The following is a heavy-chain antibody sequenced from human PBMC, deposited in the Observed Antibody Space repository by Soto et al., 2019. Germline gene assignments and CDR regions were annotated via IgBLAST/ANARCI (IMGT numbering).Heavy chain of an antibody. D-gene: IGHD3-10*01. Sequence: QVQLQQWGAGLLKPSETLSLTCAVYGGSFSGYYWSWIRQPPGKGLEWIGEINHSGSTNYNPSLKSRVTISVDTSKNQFSLKLSSVTAADTAVYYCARGRPVLLWFGENYYFDYWGQGTLVTVSS. CDR3: ARGRPVLLWFGENYYFDY. J-gene: IGHJ4*02. CDR2: INHSGST. CDR1: GGSFSGYY. V-gene: IGHV4-34*01.